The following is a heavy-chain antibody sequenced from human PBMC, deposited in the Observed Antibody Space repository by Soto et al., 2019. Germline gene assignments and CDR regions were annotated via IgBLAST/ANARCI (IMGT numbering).Heavy chain of an antibody. CDR2: IYYSGST. J-gene: IGHJ4*02. CDR3: ARTSYCSSTSCYVFDY. CDR1: GGSISSSSYY. Sequence: QLQLQESGPGLVKPSETLSLTCTVSGGSISSSSYYWGWIRQPPGKGLEWIGSIYYSGSTYYNPSLRSRVTISVDRSKNQFSLKLSSVTAADTAVYYCARTSYCSSTSCYVFDYWGQGTLVTVSS. V-gene: IGHV4-39*01. D-gene: IGHD2-2*01.